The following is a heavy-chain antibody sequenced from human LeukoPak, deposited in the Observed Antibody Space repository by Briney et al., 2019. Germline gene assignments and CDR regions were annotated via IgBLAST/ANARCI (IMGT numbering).Heavy chain of an antibody. CDR1: GFTFSSYA. CDR2: ISSNGGST. CDR3: ATSPVSYYDSSVYS. V-gene: IGHV3-64*01. D-gene: IGHD3-22*01. Sequence: GGSLRLSCVASGFTFSSYAMNWVRQAPGKGLEYVSAISSNGGSTYYANSVKGRFTFSRDNAKNTLYLQMNRLSAEDTAVYYCATSPVSYYDSSVYSWGQGTLVTVSS. J-gene: IGHJ4*02.